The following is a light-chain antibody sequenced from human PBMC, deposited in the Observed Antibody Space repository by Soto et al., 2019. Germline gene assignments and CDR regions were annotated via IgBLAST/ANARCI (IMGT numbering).Light chain of an antibody. CDR3: CSYRSSSYRSSSTGWV. Sequence: QSALTQPASVSGSPGQSITISCTGTSSDVGDYNYVSWYQQHPGKAPKLMIYEVNNRPSGVSNRFSGSKSGNTASLTISGLQAEDEGDYYCCSYRSSSYRSSSTGWVFGGGTQLTVL. J-gene: IGLJ3*02. CDR1: SSDVGDYNY. CDR2: EVN. V-gene: IGLV2-14*01.